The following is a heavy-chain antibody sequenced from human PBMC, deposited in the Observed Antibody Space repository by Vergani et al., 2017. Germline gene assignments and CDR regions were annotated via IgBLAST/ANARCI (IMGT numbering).Heavy chain of an antibody. CDR1: GSTFTSYA. J-gene: IGHJ6*02. D-gene: IGHD5-12*01. Sequence: QVQLVQSGAEVKKPGASVKVSCKASGSTFTSYAMHWVRQAPGQRLEWMGWINAGNGNTKYSQKFQGRVTITRATSASTAYMELSSLRSEDTAVYYCARAAYGGYVGYYYYGMDVWGQGTTVTVSS. V-gene: IGHV1-3*01. CDR2: INAGNGNT. CDR3: ARAAYGGYVGYYYYGMDV.